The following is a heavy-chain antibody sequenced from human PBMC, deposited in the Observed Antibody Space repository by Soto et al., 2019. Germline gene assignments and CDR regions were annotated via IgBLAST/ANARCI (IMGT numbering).Heavy chain of an antibody. V-gene: IGHV5-10-1*01. CDR1: GCSFAGYW. J-gene: IGHJ4*02. CDR3: ARQIYDSDTGPNFQYYFDS. CDR2: IDPSDSQT. D-gene: IGHD3-22*01. Sequence: GESLKISCKGCGCSFAGYWITWVRQKPGKGLEWMGRIDPSDSQTYYSPSFRGHVTISATKSITTVFLQWSSLRASDTATYYCARQIYDSDTGPNFQYYFDSWGQGTPVTVSS.